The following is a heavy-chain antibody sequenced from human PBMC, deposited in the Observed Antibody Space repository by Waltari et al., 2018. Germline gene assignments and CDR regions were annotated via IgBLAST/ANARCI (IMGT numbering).Heavy chain of an antibody. CDR2: IYYSGST. V-gene: IGHV4-59*11. CDR1: GGSISSHY. CDR3: ARDIPIAAAGTHSSWGQYGMDV. Sequence: QVQLQESGPGLVKPSETLSLTCTVSGGSISSHYWRWIRQPPGKGLEWIGYIYYSGSTNYNPSLKSRVTISVDTSKNQFSLKLSSVTAADTAVYYCARDIPIAAAGTHSSWGQYGMDVWGQGTTVTVSS. J-gene: IGHJ6*02. D-gene: IGHD6-13*01.